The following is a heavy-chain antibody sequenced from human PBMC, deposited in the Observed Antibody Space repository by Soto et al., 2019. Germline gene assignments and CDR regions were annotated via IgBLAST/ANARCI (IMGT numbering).Heavy chain of an antibody. Sequence: QVQLQESGPGLVKPSQTLSLTCTVSGGSISSGGYYWSWIRQHPGKGLEWIGYIYYSGSTYYNPSLKSRVTRSVETSKNQFSLKLSSVTAADTAVYYCARQYCSGGSCTFDPWGQGTLVTVSS. J-gene: IGHJ5*02. CDR3: ARQYCSGGSCTFDP. CDR1: GGSISSGGYY. D-gene: IGHD2-15*01. CDR2: IYYSGST. V-gene: IGHV4-31*03.